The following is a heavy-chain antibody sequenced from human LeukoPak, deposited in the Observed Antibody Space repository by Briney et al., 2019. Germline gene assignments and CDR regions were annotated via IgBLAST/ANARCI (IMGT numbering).Heavy chain of an antibody. CDR3: ARSIVVVTDDFDY. J-gene: IGHJ4*02. V-gene: IGHV3-30*04. Sequence: SGGSLRLSCAASGFTFSSYAMHWVRQAPGKGLEWVAVISYDGSNKYYADSVKGRFTISRDNSKNTLYLQMNSLRAGDTAVYYCARSIVVVTDDFDYWGQGTLVTVSS. CDR2: ISYDGSNK. CDR1: GFTFSSYA. D-gene: IGHD2-21*02.